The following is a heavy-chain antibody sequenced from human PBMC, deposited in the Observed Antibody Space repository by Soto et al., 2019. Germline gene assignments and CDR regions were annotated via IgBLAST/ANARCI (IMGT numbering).Heavy chain of an antibody. Sequence: SGTLSLTRTVSGGSISSSRHYWAWVRQPPGKGLEWIGSVFYSGRTYYNPSLKSRVTISVDTSKNQFSLNVSSVSAADTALYYCARLSFGYDMDVWGQGTTVTVSS. D-gene: IGHD3-16*01. J-gene: IGHJ6*02. CDR2: VFYSGRT. CDR3: ARLSFGYDMDV. CDR1: GGSISSSRHY. V-gene: IGHV4-39*01.